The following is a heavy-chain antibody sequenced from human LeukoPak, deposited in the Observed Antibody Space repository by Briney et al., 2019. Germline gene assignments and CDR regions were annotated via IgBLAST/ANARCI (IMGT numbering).Heavy chain of an antibody. Sequence: QTGGSLRLSCVGSGFTFSNFWMHWVRQAPGKGPVWVSRISNNGITTTDADSVRGRFTISRDNAKNTLYLQMNSLRAEDTAVYYCARDTANWGDYYYYYGMDVWGQGTTVTVSS. CDR1: GFTFSNFW. D-gene: IGHD7-27*01. V-gene: IGHV3-74*03. J-gene: IGHJ6*02. CDR3: ARDTANWGDYYYYYGMDV. CDR2: ISNNGITT.